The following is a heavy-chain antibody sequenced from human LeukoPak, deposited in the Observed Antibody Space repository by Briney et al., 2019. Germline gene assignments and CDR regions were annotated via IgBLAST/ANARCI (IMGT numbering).Heavy chain of an antibody. CDR1: GFTFSSYW. CDR3: ARGGVLTGYYTPYYFDY. D-gene: IGHD3-9*01. Sequence: GGSLRLSCAASGFTFSSYWMHWVRQAPGKGLVWVSRINRDGSNTGNADSVKGRFTISRDNARNTLYLQMNSLRAEDTAVYYCARGGVLTGYYTPYYFDYWGQGTLVTVSS. J-gene: IGHJ4*02. CDR2: INRDGSNT. V-gene: IGHV3-74*01.